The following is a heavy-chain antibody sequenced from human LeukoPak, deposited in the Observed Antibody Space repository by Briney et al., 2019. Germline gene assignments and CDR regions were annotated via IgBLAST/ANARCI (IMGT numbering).Heavy chain of an antibody. CDR2: IYYSGST. J-gene: IGHJ4*02. Sequence: PSETLSLTCTVSGGSVSSGSYYWSWIRQPPGKGLEWIGYIYYSGSTKYNPSLKSRVTISLDTSNNQFSLKLNSVTAADTAVYYCARDSLYTSGSTYWGQGTLVTVSS. V-gene: IGHV4-61*01. D-gene: IGHD6-19*01. CDR3: ARDSLYTSGSTY. CDR1: GGSVSSGSYY.